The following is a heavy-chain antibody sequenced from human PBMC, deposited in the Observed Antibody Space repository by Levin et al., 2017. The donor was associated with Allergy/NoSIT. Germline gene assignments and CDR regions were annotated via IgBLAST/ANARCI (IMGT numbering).Heavy chain of an antibody. D-gene: IGHD5-24*01. CDR1: GFTFSSYG. CDR2: ISYDGSNK. V-gene: IGHV3-30*18. J-gene: IGHJ6*02. CDR3: AKGMALLAMDV. Sequence: GGSLRLSCAASGFTFSSYGMHWVRQAPGKGLEWVAVISYDGSNKYYADSVKGRFTISRDNSKNTLYLQMNSLRAEDTAVYYCAKGMALLAMDVWGQGTTVTVSS.